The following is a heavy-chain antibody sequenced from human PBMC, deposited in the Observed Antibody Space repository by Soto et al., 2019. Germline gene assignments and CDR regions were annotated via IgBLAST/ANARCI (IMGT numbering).Heavy chain of an antibody. CDR2: IFSSGST. CDR3: AREGSYSAYNFAHGIQLWSFDF. V-gene: IGHV4-4*07. D-gene: IGHD5-12*01. CDR1: GGSINTFY. Sequence: SETLSLTCTVSGGSINTFYWSWVRQPAGKGLEWIGRIFSSGSTSFNPSLESRVAMSVDTSKNHFSLNLSSVTAADMVVYYCAREGSYSAYNFAHGIQLWSFDFWGQGALVTVSS. J-gene: IGHJ4*02.